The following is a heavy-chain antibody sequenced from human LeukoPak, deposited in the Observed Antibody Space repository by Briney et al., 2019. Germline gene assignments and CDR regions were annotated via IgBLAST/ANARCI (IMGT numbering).Heavy chain of an antibody. CDR3: ARDNGYCSGGTCLHYYMDV. Sequence: GGSLRLSCAASGFTFSIYWMSWVRQAPGKGLEWVANIQQDGSEEYYVDSVKGRFTISRDNAKHSLYLQMNSLRAEDTAVYYCARDNGYCSGGTCLHYYMDVWGKGTTVTVSS. CDR2: IQQDGSEE. CDR1: GFTFSIYW. D-gene: IGHD2-15*01. J-gene: IGHJ6*03. V-gene: IGHV3-7*01.